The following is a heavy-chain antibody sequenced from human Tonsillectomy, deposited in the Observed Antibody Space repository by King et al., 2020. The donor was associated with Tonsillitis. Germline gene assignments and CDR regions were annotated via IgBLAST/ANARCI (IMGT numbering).Heavy chain of an antibody. J-gene: IGHJ3*02. V-gene: IGHV4-39*01. CDR3: AGKPIGWLGFDN. D-gene: IGHD3-9*01. CDR1: GDSISSRSYH. Sequence: QLQESGPGLVKPSETLSLTCTASGDSISSRSYHWGWIRQPPGKELEWIGSIYYSGTTYYNPSLKSRFTISVDTSKNLCSLRVPSETAADTALYYCAGKPIGWLGFDNRGQGTKVPVS. CDR2: IYYSGTT.